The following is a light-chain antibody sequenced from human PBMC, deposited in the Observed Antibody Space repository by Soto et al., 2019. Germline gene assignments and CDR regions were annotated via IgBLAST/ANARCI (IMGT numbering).Light chain of an antibody. V-gene: IGKV2-28*01. J-gene: IGKJ1*01. CDR1: QSLLHSNGYNY. CDR2: LGS. Sequence: DIVMTQSPLSLPVTPGEPASISCRSSQSLLHSNGYNYLDWYLQKPGQSPQLLIYLGSNRASGVPDRFGGSGSGTDFTLEISRVEAEDVGVYYCMQALQTPRTFGQGTKVEIK. CDR3: MQALQTPRT.